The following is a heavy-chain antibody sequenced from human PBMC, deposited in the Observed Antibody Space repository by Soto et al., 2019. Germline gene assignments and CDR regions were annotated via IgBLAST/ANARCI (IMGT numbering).Heavy chain of an antibody. D-gene: IGHD3-9*01. Sequence: QVQLVQSGAEVKKPGASVKVSCKASGYTFTGYYMHWVRQAPGQGLEWMGWINPNSGGRNYAQKFEGRITMTTDTSISTAYMELSRLRSDDTAVYYCATPLVTPYYYSMDVWGQGTTVTVSS. J-gene: IGHJ6*02. CDR3: ATPLVTPYYYSMDV. CDR1: GYTFTGYY. V-gene: IGHV1-2*02. CDR2: INPNSGGR.